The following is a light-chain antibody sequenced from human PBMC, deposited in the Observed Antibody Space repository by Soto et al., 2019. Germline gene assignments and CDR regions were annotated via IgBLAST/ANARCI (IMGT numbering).Light chain of an antibody. Sequence: EIVLTQSPGTLSLSPGERATLSCRASQSVSSIYLAWYQQKPGQAPRLLIYGASSRATGIPDRFSGSGSGSHFALTISRLEPEDFAVYYCQQYGSSLSTFGQGTKVEI. V-gene: IGKV3-20*01. CDR3: QQYGSSLST. J-gene: IGKJ1*01. CDR1: QSVSSIY. CDR2: GAS.